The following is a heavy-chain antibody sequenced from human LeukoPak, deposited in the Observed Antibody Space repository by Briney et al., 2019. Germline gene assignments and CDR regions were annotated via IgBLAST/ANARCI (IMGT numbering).Heavy chain of an antibody. Sequence: GGSLRLSCAASGFTFSNAYMNWVRQAPGKGLEWVGRIKPKTDGETTEYAAPVKDRFSISRDDSKSMMYLQMNSLRAEDTAVYYCAKSLEDSSGFDYWGQGTLVTVSS. J-gene: IGHJ4*02. D-gene: IGHD3-22*01. CDR2: IKPKTDGETT. CDR1: GFTFSNAY. V-gene: IGHV3-15*07. CDR3: AKSLEDSSGFDY.